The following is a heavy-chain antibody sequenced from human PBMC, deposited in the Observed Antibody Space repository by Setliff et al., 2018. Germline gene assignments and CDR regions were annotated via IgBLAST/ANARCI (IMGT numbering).Heavy chain of an antibody. CDR2: ISADNGHT. D-gene: IGHD3-22*01. J-gene: IGHJ6*01. Sequence: ASVKVFCKTSGYTFSSYGISWVRQAPGQGLQWMGWISADNGHTKNVQEFQGRVTMTTDTTTSTAYMELRSLRSDDTAVYYCARERAYDGINYYGMDVWGQGTTVTVSS. V-gene: IGHV1-18*01. CDR3: ARERAYDGINYYGMDV. CDR1: GYTFSSYG.